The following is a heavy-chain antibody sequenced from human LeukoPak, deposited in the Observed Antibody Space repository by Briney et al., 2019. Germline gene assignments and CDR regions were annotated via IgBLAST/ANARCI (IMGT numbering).Heavy chain of an antibody. CDR2: ISSSGGTI. V-gene: IGHV3-48*03. J-gene: IGHJ4*02. CDR3: YTFDY. Sequence: GSLRLSCAASGFTFSSYEMNWVRKSQGEGMEWVSYISSSGGTIYYADFEKGRLTISRDNAENSVYLQMNRLRAENTAVYYCYTFDYWGQGTLVTVSS. CDR1: GFTFSSYE.